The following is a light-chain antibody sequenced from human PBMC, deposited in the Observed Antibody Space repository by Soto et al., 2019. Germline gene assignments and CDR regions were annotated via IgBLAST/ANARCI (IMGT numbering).Light chain of an antibody. V-gene: IGLV2-14*03. Sequence: QSALTQPASVSESPGQSIAISCTGTSSDIGAYAYVSWYQQHPGKVPKLIVFDVNYRPSGVSSRFSGSKSGNTASLTISGLQAEDEADYYCSSYTRTSSVIFGGGTKLTVL. CDR3: SSYTRTSSVI. CDR1: SSDIGAYAY. CDR2: DVN. J-gene: IGLJ2*01.